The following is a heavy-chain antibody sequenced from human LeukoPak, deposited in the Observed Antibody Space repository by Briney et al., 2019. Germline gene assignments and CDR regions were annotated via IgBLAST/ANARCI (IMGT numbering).Heavy chain of an antibody. D-gene: IGHD2-2*01. CDR1: GYTFTSYG. J-gene: IGHJ3*02. CDR2: ISAYKGNT. CDR3: AREIELGYCSSTSCPAHAFDI. Sequence: GASVKVSCKASGYTFTSYGISWVRQAPGQGLEWMGWISAYKGNTNYAQKLQGRVTMTTDTSTSTAYMELRSLRSDDTAVYYCAREIELGYCSSTSCPAHAFDIWGQGTMVTVSS. V-gene: IGHV1-18*01.